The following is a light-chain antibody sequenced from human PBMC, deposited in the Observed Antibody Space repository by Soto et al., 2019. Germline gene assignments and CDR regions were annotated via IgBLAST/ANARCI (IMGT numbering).Light chain of an antibody. CDR1: SSDVGGYNY. V-gene: IGLV2-8*01. J-gene: IGLJ2*01. Sequence: QSALTQPPSASGSPGQSVTISCTGTSSDVGGYNYVSWYQQHPGKAPKLMIYEVSKRPSGVPDRFSGSKSGNTASLTVSGLQAEDEADYYCSSYAGSHGVVFGGGTQLTVL. CDR2: EVS. CDR3: SSYAGSHGVV.